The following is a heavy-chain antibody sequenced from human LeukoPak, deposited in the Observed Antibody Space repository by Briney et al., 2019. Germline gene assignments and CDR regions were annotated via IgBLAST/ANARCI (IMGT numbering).Heavy chain of an antibody. CDR3: ARDVFSTYYYDSSGLGDAFEI. J-gene: IGHJ3*02. D-gene: IGHD3-22*01. Sequence: ASVKVSCKASGYTFTSYGISWVRQAPGQGLEWMGWISGNNGNTNYAQHLQGRVTMTTDTSTSTAYMELRSLRPDDTAVYYCARDVFSTYYYDSSGLGDAFEIWGRGTMVTVSS. V-gene: IGHV1-18*01. CDR1: GYTFTSYG. CDR2: ISGNNGNT.